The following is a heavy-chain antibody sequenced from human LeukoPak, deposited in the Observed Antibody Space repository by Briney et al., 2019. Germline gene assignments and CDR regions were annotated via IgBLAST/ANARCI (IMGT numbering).Heavy chain of an antibody. CDR3: ARDPTIAAAGYYYYYMDV. D-gene: IGHD6-13*01. CDR2: ISGGGGTT. V-gene: IGHV3-23*01. Sequence: HSGGSLRLSCAASGFTFSSYAMSWVRQAPGKGPEWFSAISGGGGTTFYGDSVKGRFTISRDNSQNTLYLQMNSLRAEDTAVYYCARDPTIAAAGYYYYYMDVWGKGTTVTVSS. CDR1: GFTFSSYA. J-gene: IGHJ6*03.